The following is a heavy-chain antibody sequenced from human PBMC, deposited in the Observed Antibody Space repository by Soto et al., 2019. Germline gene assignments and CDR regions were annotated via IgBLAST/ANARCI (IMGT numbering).Heavy chain of an antibody. CDR3: AHPSSWYLRVFDY. V-gene: IGHV2-5*02. Sequence: QITLKESGPTLVKPTQTLTLTCTVSGFSLTTRGVGVGWISQPPGKALEWLAIIYWDDDKRYSPSLKSRLTINKDTSQNQLVVTMNNMDQVDTATYYCAHPSSWYLRVFDYLGQGTLVPVSS. J-gene: IGHJ4*02. CDR1: GFSLTTRGVG. CDR2: IYWDDDK. D-gene: IGHD6-13*01.